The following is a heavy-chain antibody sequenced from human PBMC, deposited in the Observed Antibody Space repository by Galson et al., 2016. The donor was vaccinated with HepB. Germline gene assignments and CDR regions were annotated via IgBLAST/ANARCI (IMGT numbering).Heavy chain of an antibody. J-gene: IGHJ4*02. V-gene: IGHV3-74*01. CDR3: VRDQSPGGVAY. D-gene: IGHD3-16*01. CDR2: IGPDGSGT. Sequence: SLRLSCAASGFGISTYWMHWLRQGPGKGLEWVSRIGPDGSGTLFGDSVKGRFTISKDNAKNTLSLQMNSLRVEDTAVYYCVRDQSPGGVAYWGQGALVTVSS. CDR1: GFGISTYW.